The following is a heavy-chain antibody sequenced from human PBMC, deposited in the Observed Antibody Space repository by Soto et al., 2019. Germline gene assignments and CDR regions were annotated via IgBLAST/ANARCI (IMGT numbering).Heavy chain of an antibody. V-gene: IGHV4-59*01. CDR1: GGSISSYY. J-gene: IGHJ4*02. CDR3: ARSDFSTANVYFDI. D-gene: IGHD3-3*01. CDR2: IYYSGST. Sequence: PSETLSLTCTVSGGSISSYYCSWIRQPPGKGLEWIGHIYYSGSTNYNPSLKSRVTISVGTSKNQFSLKLSSLTAADTAVYYCARSDFSTANVYFDIWGQGTLVTVSS.